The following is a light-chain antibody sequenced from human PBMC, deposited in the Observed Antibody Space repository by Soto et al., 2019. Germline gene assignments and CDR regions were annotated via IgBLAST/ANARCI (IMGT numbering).Light chain of an antibody. CDR1: QGIRND. CDR3: LQTLI. J-gene: IGKJ4*01. Sequence: AIQMTQSPSSLSASVGDRVTITCRASQGIRNDLGWYQQKPGKAPKLLIYAASSLQSGVPSRFSGSGSGTDFTLTISSREPEDFATDYCLQTLILGGGTKVEIK. CDR2: AAS. V-gene: IGKV1-6*01.